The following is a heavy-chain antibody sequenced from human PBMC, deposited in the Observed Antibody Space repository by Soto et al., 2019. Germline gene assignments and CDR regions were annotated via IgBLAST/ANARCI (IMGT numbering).Heavy chain of an antibody. D-gene: IGHD3-9*01. J-gene: IGHJ5*02. CDR1: GYTLTELS. V-gene: IGHV1-24*01. CDR3: ASIGSDWGILTGYWFDP. Sequence: ASVKVSCKVSGYTLTELSMHWVRQAPGKGLEWMGGFDPEEGETIYAQKFQGRVNMTEDKSTETAYMEMSSLRSEDTAVYYGASIGSDWGILTGYWFDPWGQGTLVTVSS. CDR2: FDPEEGET.